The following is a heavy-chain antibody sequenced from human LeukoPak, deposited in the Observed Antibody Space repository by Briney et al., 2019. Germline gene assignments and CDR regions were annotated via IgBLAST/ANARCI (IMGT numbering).Heavy chain of an antibody. Sequence: PGGSLRLSCAASGFTFTNAWMTWVRQAPGKGLEWVGRIKSKSDGETTDYAAFVKGRFSMPRDDSRATMYLQMCSLDAEDTAVYYCTTDLGATMIRGVIVSWGQGALVTVSS. CDR1: GFTFTNAW. V-gene: IGHV3-15*05. CDR2: IKSKSDGETT. J-gene: IGHJ4*02. CDR3: TTDLGATMIRGVIVS. D-gene: IGHD3-10*01.